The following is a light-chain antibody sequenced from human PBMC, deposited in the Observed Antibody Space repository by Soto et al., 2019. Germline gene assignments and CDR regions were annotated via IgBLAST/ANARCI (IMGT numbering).Light chain of an antibody. CDR3: QQYGSYSPWT. Sequence: DIQMTQSPTTLSASVGDRVTITCRASQSIGSWLAWYQQKPGKAPKLLIYKASTLESGVPPRFSGSGSGTEVILTISSLQPDDFASYYCQQYGSYSPWTFGQGTKVEIK. CDR1: QSIGSW. J-gene: IGKJ1*01. CDR2: KAS. V-gene: IGKV1-5*03.